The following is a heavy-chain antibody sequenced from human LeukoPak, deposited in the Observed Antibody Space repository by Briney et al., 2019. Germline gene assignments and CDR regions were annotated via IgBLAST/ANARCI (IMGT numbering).Heavy chain of an antibody. CDR2: GGSGGST. CDR1: GFIFSSYA. Sequence: GGSLRLSCAASGFIFSSYAMSWVRQAPRKGLEWVSYGGSGGSTYYADSVKGRFTVSRDNSKSTLYLQMNSLTAEDTAVYYCAKMRGQYYHSYYMDAWGKGTTVTVSS. CDR3: AKMRGQYYHSYYMDA. V-gene: IGHV3-23*01. J-gene: IGHJ6*03.